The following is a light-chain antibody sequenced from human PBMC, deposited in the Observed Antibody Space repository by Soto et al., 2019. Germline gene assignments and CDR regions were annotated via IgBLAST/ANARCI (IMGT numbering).Light chain of an antibody. CDR2: AAY. CDR3: KQYNSYSIT. CDR1: QGISSY. Sequence: DIQLTQSPSFLSASVGDRVTITCRASQGISSYLAWYQQKPGKAPKLLIYAAYTLQSGVPSRFSGSGSGTEFTLTIRSLQPDDFATYYCKQYNSYSITFGPGTKVDI. J-gene: IGKJ3*01. V-gene: IGKV1-9*01.